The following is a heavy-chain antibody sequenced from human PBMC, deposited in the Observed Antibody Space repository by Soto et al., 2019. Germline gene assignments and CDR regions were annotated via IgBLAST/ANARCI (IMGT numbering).Heavy chain of an antibody. Sequence: QVQLVQSGAEVKKPGASVKVSCQVSGYTFTGYYLHWARQAPGQGLEWMGWINPDNGAANYAQQFQGRVTMTRDTSISTVYLEFSSLRSDDTAVYYCATSRQATGGAFDIWGQGTMVTVSS. V-gene: IGHV1-2*02. CDR3: ATSRQATGGAFDI. CDR1: GYTFTGYY. CDR2: INPDNGAA. J-gene: IGHJ3*02. D-gene: IGHD1-26*01.